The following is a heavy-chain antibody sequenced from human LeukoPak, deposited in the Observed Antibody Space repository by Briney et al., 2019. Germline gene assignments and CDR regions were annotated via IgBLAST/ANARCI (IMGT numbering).Heavy chain of an antibody. V-gene: IGHV3-73*01. Sequence: GGSLKLSCAASGFTFSGSAMHWVRQASGKGLEWGGRIRSKANSYATAYAASVKGRFTISRDDSKNTAYLQMNSLKTEDTAVYYCTRLPNYGDNWFDPWGQGTLVTVSS. CDR1: GFTFSGSA. D-gene: IGHD3-16*01. CDR2: IRSKANSYAT. J-gene: IGHJ5*02. CDR3: TRLPNYGDNWFDP.